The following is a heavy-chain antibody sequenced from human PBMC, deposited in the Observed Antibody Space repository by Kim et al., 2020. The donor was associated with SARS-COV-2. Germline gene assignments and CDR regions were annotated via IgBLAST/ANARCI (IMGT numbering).Heavy chain of an antibody. CDR1: GFTFSSYA. D-gene: IGHD3-10*01. CDR3: ATGGDAYYGSGNGGLDF. J-gene: IGHJ4*01. CDR2: ISYDGSNK. Sequence: GGSLRLSCAASGFTFSSYAMHWVRQAPGKGLEWVAVISYDGSNKYYADSVKGRFTISRDNSKNTLYLQMNSLRAEDTAVYYCATGGDAYYGSGNGGLDFWGQGTLVTVSS. V-gene: IGHV3-30-3*01.